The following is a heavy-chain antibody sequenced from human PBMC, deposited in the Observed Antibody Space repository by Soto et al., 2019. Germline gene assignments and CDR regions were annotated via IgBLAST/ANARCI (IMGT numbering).Heavy chain of an antibody. CDR3: ARLSSLYYNSDYGGYYFDY. J-gene: IGHJ4*02. CDR1: GGSIRGGDYY. Sequence: QVQLQESGPGLVKPSQTLSLTCTVSGGSIRGGDYYWSWIRQHPGKGLEWIGYFFYSGNSFYNPSLKSGVTISVDTTKNQFSLQLSSVTAADTAIYYCARLSSLYYNSDYGGYYFDYWGQGTRVSGSS. CDR2: FFYSGNS. V-gene: IGHV4-31*03. D-gene: IGHD3-10*01.